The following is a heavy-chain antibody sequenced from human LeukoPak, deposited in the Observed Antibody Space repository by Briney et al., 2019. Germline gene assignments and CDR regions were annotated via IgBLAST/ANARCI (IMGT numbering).Heavy chain of an antibody. CDR2: IYYSGST. CDR1: GGSISSYY. V-gene: IGHV4-59*01. Sequence: SETLSLTCTVSGGSISSYYWSWLRQPPGKGLEGIGYIYYSGSTYYNPSLRSRVTISVDTSNNQFSLKLSSVTAADTAVYYCARSSEGRYYYDSSGFSYYYYYMDAWGKGTTVTISS. CDR3: ARSSEGRYYYDSSGFSYYYYYMDA. D-gene: IGHD3-22*01. J-gene: IGHJ6*03.